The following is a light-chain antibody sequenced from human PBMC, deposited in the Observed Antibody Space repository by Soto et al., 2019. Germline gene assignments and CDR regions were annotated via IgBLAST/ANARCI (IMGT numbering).Light chain of an antibody. Sequence: QSALTQPASVSGSPGQSITISCTGTSSDVGGYNYVSWYQQHPGKAPKLMIYDVSNRPSGVSNRFSGYKSGNTASLTISGLQAEDEADYYCSSYTSSSNYVFGPGTKVTVL. CDR1: SSDVGGYNY. V-gene: IGLV2-14*01. CDR2: DVS. CDR3: SSYTSSSNYV. J-gene: IGLJ1*01.